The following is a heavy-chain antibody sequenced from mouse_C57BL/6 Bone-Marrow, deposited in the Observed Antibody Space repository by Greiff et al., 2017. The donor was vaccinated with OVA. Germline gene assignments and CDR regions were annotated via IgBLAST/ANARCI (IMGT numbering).Heavy chain of an antibody. CDR1: GFTFSDYY. V-gene: IGHV5-16*01. CDR2: INYDGSST. CDR3: ARVDGSSHFDY. J-gene: IGHJ2*01. D-gene: IGHD1-1*01. Sequence: EVQLVESEGGLVQPGSSMKLSCTASGFTFSDYYMAWVRQVPEKGLEWVANINYDGSSTYYLDSLKSRFIISRDNAKNILYLQMSSLKSEDTATYYCARVDGSSHFDYWGQGTTLTVSS.